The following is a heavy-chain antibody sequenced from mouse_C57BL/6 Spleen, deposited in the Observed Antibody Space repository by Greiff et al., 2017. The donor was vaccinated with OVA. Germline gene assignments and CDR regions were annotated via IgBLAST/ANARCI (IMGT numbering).Heavy chain of an antibody. V-gene: IGHV1-81*01. Sequence: QVQLQQSGAELARPGASVKLSCKASGYTFTSYGISWVKQRTGQGLEWIGEIYPRSGNTYYNEKFKGKATLTADKSSSTAYMELRSLTSEDSAVYFCARYPVGSSSWYFDVWGTGTTVTVSS. CDR1: GYTFTSYG. CDR3: ARYPVGSSSWYFDV. J-gene: IGHJ1*03. D-gene: IGHD1-1*01. CDR2: IYPRSGNT.